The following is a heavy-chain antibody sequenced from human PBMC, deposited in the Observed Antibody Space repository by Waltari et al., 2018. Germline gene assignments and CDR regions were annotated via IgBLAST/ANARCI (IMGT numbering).Heavy chain of an antibody. CDR1: GGSISRYY. Sequence: QVQLQESGPGLVKPSAPLSLTCTVSGGSISRYYWRWIRQPAGKGLEWIGRIYTSGSTNYNPSLKSRVTMSVDTSKNQFSLKLSSVTAADTAVYYCARDHGYCSSTSCYNYYGMDVWGQGTTVTVSS. J-gene: IGHJ6*02. CDR2: IYTSGST. V-gene: IGHV4-4*07. D-gene: IGHD2-2*02. CDR3: ARDHGYCSSTSCYNYYGMDV.